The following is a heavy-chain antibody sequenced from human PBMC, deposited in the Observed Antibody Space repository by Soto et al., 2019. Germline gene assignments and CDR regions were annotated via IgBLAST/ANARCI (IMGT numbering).Heavy chain of an antibody. CDR1: GMTPSNYA. J-gene: IGHJ4*02. CDR2: LRSSGGST. Sequence: EVQLLESGGGLVPPGGFLGPSCAASGMTPSNYAMSWVRPAPGKGVEWVSGLRSSGGSTYYAGSVKGRFTIARDNSKNTLFLQMNRLRAEDTAVYYCANAPASSLTASRPFDQWGQGTLVTVSS. V-gene: IGHV3-23*01. D-gene: IGHD3-9*01. CDR3: ANAPASSLTASRPFDQ.